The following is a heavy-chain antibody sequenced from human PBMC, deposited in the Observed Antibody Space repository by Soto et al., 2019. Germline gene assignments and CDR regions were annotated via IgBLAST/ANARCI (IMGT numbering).Heavy chain of an antibody. D-gene: IGHD6-13*01. CDR2: ISAYNGNT. CDR1: GYTFTSYG. V-gene: IGHV1-18*01. Sequence: QVQLVQSGAEVKKPGASVKVSCKASGYTFTSYGISWVRQAPGQGLEWMGWISAYNGNTNYAQKLQGRVTMTTATSTSTANMELRSLRSDDTAVYYCATYPGIAAAGTSEYFDYWGQGTLVTVSS. CDR3: ATYPGIAAAGTSEYFDY. J-gene: IGHJ4*02.